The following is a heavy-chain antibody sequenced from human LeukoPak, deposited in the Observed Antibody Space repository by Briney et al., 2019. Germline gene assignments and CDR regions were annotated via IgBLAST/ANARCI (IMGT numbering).Heavy chain of an antibody. CDR1: GNYW. D-gene: IGHD4-17*01. Sequence: PGGSLRLSCAASGNYWMHWVRQVPGKGLVWVSHINSDGSWTSYADSVKGRFTISKDNAKNTVYLQMNSLRAEDTAVYYCAKEAPDYGDYPYYFDYWGQGTLVTVSS. V-gene: IGHV3-74*01. CDR2: INSDGSWT. CDR3: AKEAPDYGDYPYYFDY. J-gene: IGHJ4*02.